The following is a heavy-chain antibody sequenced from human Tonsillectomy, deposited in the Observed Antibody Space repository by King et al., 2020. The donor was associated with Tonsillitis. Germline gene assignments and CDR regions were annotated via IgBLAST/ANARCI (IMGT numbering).Heavy chain of an antibody. CDR2: IIHSGSA. CDR1: GGSFSGYY. D-gene: IGHD6-6*01. CDR3: AGGAYSSSSDWYFDL. J-gene: IGHJ2*01. V-gene: IGHV4-34*01. Sequence: VQLQQWGAGLLKPSETLSLTCAVYGGSFSGYYWNWIRQPPGKGLEWIGEIIHSGSANYNPSLKSRVTISVDTSKNQFSLKLSSVSAADTAVYYCAGGAYSSSSDWYFDLWGRGTLVTVSS.